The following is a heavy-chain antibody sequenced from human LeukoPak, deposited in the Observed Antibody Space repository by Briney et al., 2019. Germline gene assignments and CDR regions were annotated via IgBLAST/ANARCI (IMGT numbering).Heavy chain of an antibody. J-gene: IGHJ4*02. CDR1: GGSFSGYY. CDR3: ARSPRRYDRRRYYFDY. CDR2: INHSGST. Sequence: SETLSLTCAVYGGSFSGYYWSWIRQPPGKGLEWIGEINHSGSTNYNPSLKSRVTISVDTSKNQFSLKLSSVTAADTAVYYCARSPRRYDRRRYYFDYWGQGTLVTVSS. D-gene: IGHD3-22*01. V-gene: IGHV4-34*01.